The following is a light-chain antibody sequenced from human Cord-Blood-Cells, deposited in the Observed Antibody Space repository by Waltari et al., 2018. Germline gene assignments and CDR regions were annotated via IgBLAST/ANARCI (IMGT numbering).Light chain of an antibody. Sequence: NFMLTQPHSVSESPGKTVTISCTRSSGSIASNYVQCYQQRPGSSPTTVIYEDNQSPSGVPDRFSGSIDSSSNSASLTISGLKTEDEADYYCQSYDSSNSWVFGGGTKLTVL. CDR2: EDN. V-gene: IGLV6-57*01. CDR1: SGSIASNY. CDR3: QSYDSSNSWV. J-gene: IGLJ3*02.